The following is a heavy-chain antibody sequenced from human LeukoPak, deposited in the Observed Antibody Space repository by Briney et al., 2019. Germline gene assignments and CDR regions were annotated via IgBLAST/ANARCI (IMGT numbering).Heavy chain of an antibody. D-gene: IGHD2-2*01. Sequence: PGGSLRLSCAASGFTFSSYSMNWVRQAPGKGLERVSYISSSSSTIYYADSVKGRFTISRDNAKNSLYLQMNSLRAEDTAVYYCASLQGYCSSTSCYAIYYGMDVWGQGTTVTVSS. J-gene: IGHJ6*02. CDR2: ISSSSSTI. CDR3: ASLQGYCSSTSCYAIYYGMDV. CDR1: GFTFSSYS. V-gene: IGHV3-48*01.